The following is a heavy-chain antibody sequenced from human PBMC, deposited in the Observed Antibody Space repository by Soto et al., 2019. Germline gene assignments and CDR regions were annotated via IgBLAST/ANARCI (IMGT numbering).Heavy chain of an antibody. Sequence: GGSLRLSCAASGFTVSSNYMSWVRQAPGKGLEWVSVIYSGGSTYYADSVKGRFTISSDNSKNTLYLQMNSLRAEETAVYYCASPRESMVATRGGNYYYYMDVWGKGTTVTVSS. CDR2: IYSGGST. J-gene: IGHJ6*03. CDR1: GFTVSSNY. V-gene: IGHV3-66*01. D-gene: IGHD5-12*01. CDR3: ASPRESMVATRGGNYYYYMDV.